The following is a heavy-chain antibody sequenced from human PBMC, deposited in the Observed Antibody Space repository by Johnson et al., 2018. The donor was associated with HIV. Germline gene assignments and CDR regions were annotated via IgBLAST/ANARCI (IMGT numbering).Heavy chain of an antibody. CDR1: GFTFSSYA. Sequence: QVQLVESGGGVVQPGRSLRLSCAASGFTFSSYAMHWVRQAPGKGLEWVAVISYDGSNKYYADSVKGRFTISRDHSKNTLYLQMNSLRAEDTAVYYCARSLGVVGAIGKGAFDIWGQGTMVTVSS. D-gene: IGHD1-26*01. J-gene: IGHJ3*02. V-gene: IGHV3-30*04. CDR2: ISYDGSNK. CDR3: ARSLGVVGAIGKGAFDI.